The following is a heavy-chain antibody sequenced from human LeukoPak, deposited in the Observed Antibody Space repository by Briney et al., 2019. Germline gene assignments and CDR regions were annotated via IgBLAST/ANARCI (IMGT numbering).Heavy chain of an antibody. D-gene: IGHD3-16*01. CDR2: IHYRGRP. CDR3: ARFGVDYDMDV. J-gene: IGHJ6*02. V-gene: IGHV4-59*11. CDR1: GGSISGHY. Sequence: SETLSLTCTVSGGSISGHYWTWIRHRPGKGLEWIGQIHYRGRPDYNPSLKSRVTISVDTSKNQLSLKVSSVTGADTAVYYCARFGVDYDMDVWGQGNTVTVSS.